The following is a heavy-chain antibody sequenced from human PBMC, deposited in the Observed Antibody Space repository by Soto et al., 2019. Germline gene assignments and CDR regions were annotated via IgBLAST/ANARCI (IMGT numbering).Heavy chain of an antibody. D-gene: IGHD6-19*01. V-gene: IGHV1-58*01. J-gene: IGHJ4*02. CDR2: IVVGSGNT. Sequence: ASVQVYCKASGFTFTSSAVQWVRQARGQRLEWIGWIVVGSGNTNYAQKFQERVTITRDMSTSTAYMELSSLRSEDTAVYYCAADSDSSGSPYCFDYWGQGTLVTVSS. CDR3: AADSDSSGSPYCFDY. CDR1: GFTFTSSA.